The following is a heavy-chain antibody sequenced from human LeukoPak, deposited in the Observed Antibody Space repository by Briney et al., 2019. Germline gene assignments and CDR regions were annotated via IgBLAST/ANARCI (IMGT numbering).Heavy chain of an antibody. J-gene: IGHJ6*04. V-gene: IGHV3-23*01. Sequence: GGSLRLSCAASGFTFSHYGMSWVRQAPGRGLEWVSTISGSGGTTYYADSVKGRFTISRDNAKNSLYLQINSLRAEDTAVYYCAELGITMIGGVWGKGTTVTISS. D-gene: IGHD3-10*02. CDR2: ISGSGGTT. CDR3: AELGITMIGGV. CDR1: GFTFSHYG.